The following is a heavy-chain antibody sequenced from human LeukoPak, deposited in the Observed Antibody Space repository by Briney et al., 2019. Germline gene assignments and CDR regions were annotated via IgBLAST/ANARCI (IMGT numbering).Heavy chain of an antibody. Sequence: SETLSLTCTVSGGSISSSSYYWGWIRQPPGKGLEWIGSIYYSGSTYYNPSLKSRVTISVDTSKNQFSLKLSSVTAADTAVYYCAKDGPRRIPYYMDVWGKGTTVTISS. CDR1: GGSISSSSYY. CDR2: IYYSGST. V-gene: IGHV4-39*02. D-gene: IGHD3-16*01. CDR3: AKDGPRRIPYYMDV. J-gene: IGHJ6*03.